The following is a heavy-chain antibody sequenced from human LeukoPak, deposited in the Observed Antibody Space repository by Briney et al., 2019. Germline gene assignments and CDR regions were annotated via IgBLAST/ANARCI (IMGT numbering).Heavy chain of an antibody. CDR3: AREEYSSSSGWFDP. CDR1: GGSISSYY. D-gene: IGHD6-6*01. CDR2: IYTSGST. V-gene: IGHV4-4*07. J-gene: IGHJ5*02. Sequence: SETLSLTCTVSGGSISSYYWSWIRQPAGKGLEWIGRIYTSGSTNYNPSLKSRVTMSVDTSKNQFSLKLSSVTAADTAVYYCAREEYSSSSGWFDPWGQGTLVTVSS.